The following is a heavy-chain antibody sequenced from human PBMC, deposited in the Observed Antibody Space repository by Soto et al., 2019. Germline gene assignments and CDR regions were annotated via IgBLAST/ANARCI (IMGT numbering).Heavy chain of an antibody. CDR2: IDSRGRTL. CDR3: ARQAARNYIDS. D-gene: IGHD6-6*01. V-gene: IGHV3-11*01. CDR1: GFTFSDYS. J-gene: IGHJ4*02. Sequence: LRLSCVASGFTFSDYSMSWIRQAPGKGLEWLAFIDSRGRTLSFADSVRGRFTISRDNAENSVYLQMDSLRADDTAVYYCARQAARNYIDSWGQGNSVTVSS.